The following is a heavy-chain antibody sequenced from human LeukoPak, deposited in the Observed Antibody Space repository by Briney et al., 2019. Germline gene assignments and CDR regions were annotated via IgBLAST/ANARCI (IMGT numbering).Heavy chain of an antibody. CDR3: AKDPVDIVVVPAGNSGWLDP. CDR1: GFTFSSYA. V-gene: IGHV3-23*01. Sequence: GGSLRLSCAASGFTFSSYAMSWVRQAPGKGVEWVSAISGSGGSTYYADSVKGRFTISRDNSKNTLYLQMNSLRAEDTAVYYCAKDPVDIVVVPAGNSGWLDPWGQGTLVTVSS. D-gene: IGHD2-2*01. CDR2: ISGSGGST. J-gene: IGHJ5*02.